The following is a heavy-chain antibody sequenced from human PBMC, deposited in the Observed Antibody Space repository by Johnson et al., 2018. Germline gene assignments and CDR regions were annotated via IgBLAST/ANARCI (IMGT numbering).Heavy chain of an antibody. V-gene: IGHV3-9*01. J-gene: IGHJ6*03. CDR1: GFTFDAYA. CDR3: AKTIRGFFYNMDG. Sequence: VQLVQSGGGLVQPGRSLRLSCAASGFTFDAYAMHWVRRAPGKGLEWVSGRRWNSGSLGYADSVKGRFTLSRDNAKTSLYPQMNILRAEETALYYCAKTIRGFFYNMDGCGKGTRVTVSS. D-gene: IGHD3-10*01. CDR2: RRWNSGSL.